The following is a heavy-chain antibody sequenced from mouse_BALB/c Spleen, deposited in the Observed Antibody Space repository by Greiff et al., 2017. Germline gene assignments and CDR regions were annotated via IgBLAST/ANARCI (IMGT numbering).Heavy chain of an antibody. D-gene: IGHD4-1*01. CDR1: GYTFTDYY. Sequence: VQLQESGPELVKPGASVKISCKASGYTFTDYYINWVKQKPGQGLEWIGWIYPGSGNTKYNEKFKGKATLTVDTSSSTAYMQLSSLTSEDTAVYFCARSIWDGGFAYWGQGTLVTVSA. CDR3: ARSIWDGGFAY. V-gene: IGHV1-84*02. CDR2: IYPGSGNT. J-gene: IGHJ3*01.